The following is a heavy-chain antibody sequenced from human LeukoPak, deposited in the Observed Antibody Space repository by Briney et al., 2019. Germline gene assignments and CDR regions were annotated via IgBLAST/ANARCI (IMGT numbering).Heavy chain of an antibody. CDR2: VFYSRNS. Sequence: PSETLSLTCTVSGGFTSAYYWSWVRQPLGKGLEWIGSVFYSRNSNYNPSVTRRVAMSVDTSKSHFSLKLTSAIAADTAVYYCARVNPLGYFDQWGQGTLVAVSS. CDR1: GGFTSAYY. J-gene: IGHJ4*02. V-gene: IGHV4-59*13. CDR3: ARVNPLGYFDQ.